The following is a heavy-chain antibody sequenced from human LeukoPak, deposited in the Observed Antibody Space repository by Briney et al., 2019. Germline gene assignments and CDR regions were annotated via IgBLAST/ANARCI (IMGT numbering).Heavy chain of an antibody. Sequence: ASVKVSCKAYGYTFTGYGISWVRQAPGQGLEWMGWISDYNGHRNFAQKLQDRVTMTTDTSTNTAYMELRSLISDDTAFYYCARDRYETGSYDYWGQGTLVAVSS. D-gene: IGHD3-10*01. CDR3: ARDRYETGSYDY. CDR1: GYTFTGYG. CDR2: ISDYNGHR. J-gene: IGHJ4*02. V-gene: IGHV1-18*01.